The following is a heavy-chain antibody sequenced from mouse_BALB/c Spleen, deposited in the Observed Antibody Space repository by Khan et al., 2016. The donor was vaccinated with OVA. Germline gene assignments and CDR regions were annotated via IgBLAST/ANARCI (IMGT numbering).Heavy chain of an antibody. CDR2: IWGGGGT. Sequence: QVQLKQSGPGLVAPSQSLSITCTVSGFSLSRYNIHWVRQPPGKGLEWLGMIWGGGGTDYNSTLKIRLSISKDNSTSHVFLKLNTLQTDDTAMYYCARGYYGYDGWYAMDYWGQGTSVTVSS. D-gene: IGHD2-14*01. V-gene: IGHV2-6-4*01. J-gene: IGHJ4*01. CDR1: GFSLSRYN. CDR3: ARGYYGYDGWYAMDY.